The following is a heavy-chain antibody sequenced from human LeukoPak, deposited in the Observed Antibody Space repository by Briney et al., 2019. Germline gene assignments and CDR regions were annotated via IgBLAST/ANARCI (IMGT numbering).Heavy chain of an antibody. D-gene: IGHD3-10*01. Sequence: GGSLRLSCAASGFTFSSYWMHWVRQAPGKGLVWVSRINSDGSSTTYADSVKGRFTISRDNTKNTLYLQMNSLRAEDTAVYYCARDSYYGSGSCYNWGQGTLVTVSS. CDR3: ARDSYYGSGSCYN. J-gene: IGHJ4*02. CDR2: INSDGSST. CDR1: GFTFSSYW. V-gene: IGHV3-74*01.